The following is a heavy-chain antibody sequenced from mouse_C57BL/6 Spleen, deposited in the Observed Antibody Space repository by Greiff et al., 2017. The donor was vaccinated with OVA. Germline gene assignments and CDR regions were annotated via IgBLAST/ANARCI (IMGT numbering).Heavy chain of an antibody. J-gene: IGHJ3*01. V-gene: IGHV3-6*01. CDR2: ISYDGSN. CDR3: AGIYYGHAWFAY. CDR1: GYSFTSCYF. Sequence: EVKLEESGPGLVKPSQSLSLSCSASGYSFTSCYFCNLIRQFPGNNLEWLGYISYDGSNNYNPSFKNRNSITRETSKNQLFLKLNSVTTEDTATDYCAGIYYGHAWFAYWGQGTLVTVSA. D-gene: IGHD2-1*01.